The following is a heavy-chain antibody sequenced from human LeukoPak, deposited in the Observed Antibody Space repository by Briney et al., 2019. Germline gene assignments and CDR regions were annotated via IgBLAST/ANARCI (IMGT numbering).Heavy chain of an antibody. Sequence: PGGSLRLSCAASGFTFSSYAMSWVRQAAGKGLEWVSAISGSGGSTYHADSVEGRFTISRDNSKNTLYLQMNSLRAEDTAVYYCAKDFRLYSSEVGYWGQGTLVTVSS. J-gene: IGHJ4*02. CDR2: ISGSGGST. CDR3: AKDFRLYSSEVGY. D-gene: IGHD6-19*01. CDR1: GFTFSSYA. V-gene: IGHV3-23*01.